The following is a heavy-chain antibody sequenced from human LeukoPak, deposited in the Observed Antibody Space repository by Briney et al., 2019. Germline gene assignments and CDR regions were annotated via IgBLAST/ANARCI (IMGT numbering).Heavy chain of an antibody. V-gene: IGHV3-73*01. CDR1: GFTFSGSA. D-gene: IGHD3-22*01. Sequence: GGSLRLSCAASGFTFSGSAMHWVRQASGKGLEWVGRIRSKANSYATAYAASVKGRFTISRDDSKNTTYLQMNSLKTEDTAVYYCRVVVVGDSCDYWGQGTLVTVSS. CDR3: RVVVVGDSCDY. J-gene: IGHJ4*02. CDR2: IRSKANSYAT.